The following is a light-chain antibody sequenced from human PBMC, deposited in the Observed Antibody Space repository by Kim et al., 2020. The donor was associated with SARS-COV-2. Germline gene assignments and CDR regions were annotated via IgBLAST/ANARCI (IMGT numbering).Light chain of an antibody. CDR2: GKN. V-gene: IGLV3-19*01. Sequence: SSELTQDPAVSVALGQTVRITCQGDSLRSYYATWYQQKPGQAPILVIYGKNNRPSGIPDRFSGSSSGNTASLTNTGTQAGDEADYYCNSRDSNDNVVFGGGTKLTVL. CDR1: SLRSYY. J-gene: IGLJ2*01. CDR3: NSRDSNDNVV.